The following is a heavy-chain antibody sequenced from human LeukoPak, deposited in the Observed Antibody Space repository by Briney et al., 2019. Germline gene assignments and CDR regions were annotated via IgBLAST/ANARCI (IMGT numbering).Heavy chain of an antibody. CDR2: IYSDGTT. J-gene: IGHJ3*02. D-gene: IGHD1-26*01. V-gene: IGHV4-39*01. CDR1: GASINSRDYY. Sequence: PSETLSLTCTVSGASINSRDYYWGWIRQPPGQGLEWIGSIYSDGTTYYNPSLKSRVSISADTSKNHFSLWLSSVTAADVAVYYCAKHRGSFFEAFDIWGQGTAVSVSS. CDR3: AKHRGSFFEAFDI.